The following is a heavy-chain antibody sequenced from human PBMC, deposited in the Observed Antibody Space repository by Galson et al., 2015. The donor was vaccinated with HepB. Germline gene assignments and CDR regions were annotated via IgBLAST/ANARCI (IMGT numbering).Heavy chain of an antibody. V-gene: IGHV4-4*02. D-gene: IGHD3-3*01. CDR3: AKDTNDFWSTSVGHSGAFDL. CDR1: GGSISSSNW. CDR2: MSPSGSA. J-gene: IGHJ3*01. Sequence: SETLSLTCAVSGGSISSSNWWSWVRQAPGKGLEWVGEMSPSGSANYNPSLKNRVTISVDKSKNQFSLQLSSLTAADTAVDYCAKDTNDFWSTSVGHSGAFDLWGQGTMVTVSS.